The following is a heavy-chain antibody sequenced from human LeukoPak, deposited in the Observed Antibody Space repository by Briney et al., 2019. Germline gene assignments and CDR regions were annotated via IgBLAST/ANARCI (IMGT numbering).Heavy chain of an antibody. D-gene: IGHD5-24*01. V-gene: IGHV4-59*01. Sequence: SETLSLTCTVSVGSISSYYWSWVRQPPGKGLEWIGYIYYSGSTNYNPSLKSRVTISVDTSKNQFSLKLSSVTAADTAVYYCAREMATRTFDYWGQGTLVTVSS. CDR3: AREMATRTFDY. J-gene: IGHJ4*02. CDR2: IYYSGST. CDR1: VGSISSYY.